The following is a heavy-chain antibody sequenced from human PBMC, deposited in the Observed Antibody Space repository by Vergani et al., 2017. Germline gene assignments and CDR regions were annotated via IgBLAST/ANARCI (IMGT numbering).Heavy chain of an antibody. Sequence: EVQLVESGGGLVQPGRFLRLSCAASGFTFDDYAMHWVRQAPGKGLEWVSGISWNSGSTGYADSVKGRFTISRDNAKNSLYLQMNSLRAEDTALYYCAKDLTAAGIREFDYWGQGTLVTVSS. CDR1: GFTFDDYA. V-gene: IGHV3-9*01. J-gene: IGHJ4*02. CDR3: AKDLTAAGIREFDY. D-gene: IGHD6-13*01. CDR2: ISWNSGST.